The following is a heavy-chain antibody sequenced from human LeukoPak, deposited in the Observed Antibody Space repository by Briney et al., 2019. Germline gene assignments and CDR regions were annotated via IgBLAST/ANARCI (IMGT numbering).Heavy chain of an antibody. CDR2: IYPGDSDT. Sequence: GESLKISCKGSGYSFTSYWTGWVRQMPGKGLEWMGIIYPGDSDTGYGPACEGQVRMWADMSLSTAYLQWSSLQASDTAMYCPARPEGYSGYKALIWGQGKMSPSLQ. V-gene: IGHV5-51*01. CDR1: GYSFTSYW. J-gene: IGHJ3*02. CDR3: ARPEGYSGYKALI. D-gene: IGHD5-12*01.